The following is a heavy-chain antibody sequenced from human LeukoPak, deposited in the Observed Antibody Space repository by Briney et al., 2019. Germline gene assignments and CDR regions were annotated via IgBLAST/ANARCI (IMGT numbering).Heavy chain of an antibody. V-gene: IGHV3-23*01. Sequence: GGSLRLSCAASGFTFSSYAMSWVRQAPGKGLEWVSASSGSGGSTYYADSVKGRFTISRDNSKNTLYLQMNSLRAEDTAVYYCAKSILPFATSCSFDYWGQGTLVTVSS. J-gene: IGHJ4*02. D-gene: IGHD2-2*01. CDR3: AKSILPFATSCSFDY. CDR2: SSGSGGST. CDR1: GFTFSSYA.